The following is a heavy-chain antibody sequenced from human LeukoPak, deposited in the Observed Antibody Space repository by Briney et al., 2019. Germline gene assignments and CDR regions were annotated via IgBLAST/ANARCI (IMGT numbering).Heavy chain of an antibody. J-gene: IGHJ3*02. CDR3: SQSRGAFDI. CDR1: GYTFTGYY. V-gene: IGHV1-2*02. CDR2: INPNSGGT. Sequence: EASVKVSCTASGYTFTGYYMHWVRQAPGQGLEWMGWINPNSGGTNYAQKFQGRVTMTRDTSISTACMELSRLRSDDTAVYYCSQSRGAFDIWGQGTMVTVSS.